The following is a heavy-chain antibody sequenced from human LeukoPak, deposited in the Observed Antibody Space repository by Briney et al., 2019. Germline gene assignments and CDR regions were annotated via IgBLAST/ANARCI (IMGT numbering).Heavy chain of an antibody. D-gene: IGHD2-2*01. CDR2: IIPIFGTA. CDR3: ARTPLGYCSSTSCPYYYYMDV. CDR1: GGTFSSYA. V-gene: IGHV1-69*13. Sequence: GASVKVSCKASGGTFSSYAISWVRQAPGQGLEWMGGIIPIFGTANYAQKFQGRVTITADESTSAAYMELSSLRSEDTAVYYCARTPLGYCSSTSCPYYYYMDVWGKGTTVTVSS. J-gene: IGHJ6*03.